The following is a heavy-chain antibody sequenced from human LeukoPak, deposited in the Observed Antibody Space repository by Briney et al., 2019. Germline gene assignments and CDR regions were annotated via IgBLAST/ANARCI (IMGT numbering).Heavy chain of an antibody. J-gene: IGHJ4*02. Sequence: GGSLRLSCAASGFTFSSYWMSWVRQAPGKGLERVANIKQDGSEKYYVDSVKGRFTISRDNAKNSLYLQMSSLRAEDTAVYYCARDGLYYYDSSGLFFYWGQGTLVTVSS. CDR1: GFTFSSYW. D-gene: IGHD3-22*01. CDR3: ARDGLYYYDSSGLFFY. CDR2: IKQDGSEK. V-gene: IGHV3-7*01.